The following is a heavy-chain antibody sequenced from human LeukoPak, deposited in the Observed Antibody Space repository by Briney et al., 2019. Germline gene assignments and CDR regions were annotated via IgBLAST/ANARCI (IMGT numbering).Heavy chain of an antibody. CDR1: GYTFTGYY. CDR2: INPNSGGT. Sequence: AASVKVSCKASGYTFTGYYMHWVRQAPGQGLEWMGWINPNSGGTNYAQKFQGRVTMTRDTSISTAYMELSRLRSEDMAVYYCARDRYDSSGYLRYYFDYWGQGTLVTVSS. V-gene: IGHV1-2*02. D-gene: IGHD3-22*01. J-gene: IGHJ4*02. CDR3: ARDRYDSSGYLRYYFDY.